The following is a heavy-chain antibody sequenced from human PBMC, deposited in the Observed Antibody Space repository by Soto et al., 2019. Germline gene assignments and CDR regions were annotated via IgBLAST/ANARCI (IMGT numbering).Heavy chain of an antibody. CDR1: GDSISSGTNY. V-gene: IGHV4-30-4*01. J-gene: IGHJ6*02. CDR3: ARVPSPFDYYYAMDV. Sequence: SETLSLTCTVSGDSISSGTNYWRRIRPAPGKGLEWIGYLFSSGTTYYNPSLKSRLTMSLDTSQNQFSLRLASVTDADSAVYYCARVPSPFDYYYAMDVWGQGTTVTVS. CDR2: LFSSGTT. D-gene: IGHD3-16*01.